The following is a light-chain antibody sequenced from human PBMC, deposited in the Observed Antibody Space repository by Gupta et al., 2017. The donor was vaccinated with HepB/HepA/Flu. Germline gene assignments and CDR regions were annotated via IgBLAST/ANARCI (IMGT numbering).Light chain of an antibody. V-gene: IGKV3-11*01. Sequence: EIVLTQSPATLSLSPGERATLSCRASQSVSSYLAWYQQKPGQAPRLLIYDASNRATGIPARFSGSGSGTDFTLTISSRETEDFAGYYCQQRSNWHFGGGTKVEIK. CDR2: DAS. CDR1: QSVSSY. CDR3: QQRSNWH. J-gene: IGKJ4*01.